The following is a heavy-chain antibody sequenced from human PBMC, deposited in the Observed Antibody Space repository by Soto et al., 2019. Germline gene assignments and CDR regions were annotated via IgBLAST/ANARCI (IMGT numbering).Heavy chain of an antibody. D-gene: IGHD3-3*01. V-gene: IGHV4-31*03. CDR3: AATIFGVVRNNDAY. CDR1: GGSISSGGYY. CDR2: IYYRGST. J-gene: IGHJ4*02. Sequence: QVQLQESGPGLVKPSQTLSLTCTVSGGSISSGGYYWSWIRQHPGQALEWIGYIYYRGSTYYNPSLKSRVTISVDTSKNQVSLKLSSVTAADTAVYYCAATIFGVVRNNDAYWGQGTLVTVSS.